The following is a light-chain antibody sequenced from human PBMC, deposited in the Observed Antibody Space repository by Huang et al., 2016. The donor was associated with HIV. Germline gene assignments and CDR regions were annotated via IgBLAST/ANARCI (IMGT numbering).Light chain of an antibody. Sequence: DIQMTQSPSSLSASVGDRVTITFRTSQSVGNSLNWYQQKPGKAPELLIYASSLQAWVSSRFSGSGSGTDFTLNISSLQPEDFATYYCQQSYISPWTFGQGTKVDLK. CDR3: QQSYISPWT. J-gene: IGKJ1*01. CDR2: AS. V-gene: IGKV1-39*01. CDR1: QSVGNS.